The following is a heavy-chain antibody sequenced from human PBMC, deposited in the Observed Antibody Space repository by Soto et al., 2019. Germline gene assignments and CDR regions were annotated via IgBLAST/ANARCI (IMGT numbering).Heavy chain of an antibody. V-gene: IGHV4-39*01. CDR2: IYYSGST. D-gene: IGHD6-19*01. J-gene: IGHJ4*02. Sequence: QLQLQESGPGLVKPSETLSLTCTVSGGSISSSSYYWGWIRQPPGKGLEWIGSIYYSGSTYYNPSLKSRVTISVDTSKNQFSLKLSSVTAADTAVYYCATGSESVAGDYFDYWGQGTLVTVSS. CDR1: GGSISSSSYY. CDR3: ATGSESVAGDYFDY.